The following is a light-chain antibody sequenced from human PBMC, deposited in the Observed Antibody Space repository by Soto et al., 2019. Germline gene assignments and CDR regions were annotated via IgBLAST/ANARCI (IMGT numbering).Light chain of an antibody. V-gene: IGKV2-28*01. CDR2: LGS. J-gene: IGKJ4*01. CDR3: MQALQTPLT. CDR1: QSLLHSNGYNY. Sequence: DIVMTQSPLSLPVTLGEPASISCRSSQSLLHSNGYNYLDWYLQKPGQSPQLLIYLGSNRASGVPDRISGSGSGTDFTLKISRVEAEDVGVYYCMQALQTPLTFGGGTKVEIK.